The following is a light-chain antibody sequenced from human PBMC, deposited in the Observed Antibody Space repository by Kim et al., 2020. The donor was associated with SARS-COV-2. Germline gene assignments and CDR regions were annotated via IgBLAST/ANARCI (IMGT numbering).Light chain of an antibody. J-gene: IGLJ3*02. Sequence: ALTQPRSVSGSPGQSVTISCTGTSSDVASYNLVSWYQQHPGKAPKLIICDVNRRPSGVPDRFSGSKSGNTASLTISGLQADDEADYYCCSYAGSYTWVFGGGTQLTVL. CDR1: SSDVASYNL. V-gene: IGLV2-11*01. CDR3: CSYAGSYTWV. CDR2: DVN.